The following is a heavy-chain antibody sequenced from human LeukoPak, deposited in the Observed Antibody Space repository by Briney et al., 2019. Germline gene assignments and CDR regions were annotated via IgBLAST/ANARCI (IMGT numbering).Heavy chain of an antibody. V-gene: IGHV3-74*01. J-gene: IGHJ3*02. CDR2: ISTDGSST. CDR3: ARDRGYSTFDI. Sequence: PGGSLRLSCAASGFTFSGYWMHWVRQGPGKGLVWVSRISTDGSSTDYADSVKGRFTISRDNAKNSLYVQMNSLRAEDTAVYYCARDRGYSTFDIWGQGTTVAVSS. CDR1: GFTFSGYW. D-gene: IGHD5-18*01.